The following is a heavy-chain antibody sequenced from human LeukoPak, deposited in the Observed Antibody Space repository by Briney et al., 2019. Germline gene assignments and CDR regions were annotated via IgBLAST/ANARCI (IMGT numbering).Heavy chain of an antibody. V-gene: IGHV3-21*01. CDR3: ARGVFLNDFWSGTVDY. D-gene: IGHD3-3*01. J-gene: IGHJ4*02. Sequence: PGGSLRLSCAASGFTFNTYTLNWVRQAPGKGLEWVASISSGSVYIYYGDSLKGRFTISRDNVKNSLYLQMNSLRAEDTAVYYCARGVFLNDFWSGTVDYWGQGTLVTVSS. CDR2: ISSGSVYI. CDR1: GFTFNTYT.